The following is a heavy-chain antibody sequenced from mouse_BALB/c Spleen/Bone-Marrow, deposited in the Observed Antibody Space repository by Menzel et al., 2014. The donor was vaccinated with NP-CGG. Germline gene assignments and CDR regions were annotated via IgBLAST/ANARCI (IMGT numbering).Heavy chain of an antibody. CDR1: GYSITSAYY. Sequence: VQLQQSGPGLAKPSQSLSLTCSVTGYSITSAYYWNWIRQFPGNKLEWMGYISFDGSNYYNPSLKNRISITRDTSKSQFFLRLNSVTTEDTATYYCARGGYGSSYDAMDYWGQGTSVTVSS. D-gene: IGHD1-1*01. CDR2: ISFDGSN. V-gene: IGHV3-6*02. J-gene: IGHJ4*01. CDR3: ARGGYGSSYDAMDY.